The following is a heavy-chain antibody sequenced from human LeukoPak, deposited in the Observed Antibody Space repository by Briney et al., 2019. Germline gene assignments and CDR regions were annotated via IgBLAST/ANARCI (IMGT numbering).Heavy chain of an antibody. Sequence: GGSLRLSCAASGFTFSIFWMSWARQAPGKGLEWVANIKQSGGEKYYVDSVKGRFTISRDNAKNSLYLQMNSLRVDDTAVYYCARGRGVDYWGQGTLVTVSS. CDR1: GFTFSIFW. CDR3: ARGRGVDY. D-gene: IGHD3-10*01. V-gene: IGHV3-7*01. J-gene: IGHJ4*02. CDR2: IKQSGGEK.